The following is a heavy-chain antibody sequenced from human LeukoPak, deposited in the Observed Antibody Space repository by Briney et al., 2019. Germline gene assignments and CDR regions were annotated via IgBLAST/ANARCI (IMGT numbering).Heavy chain of an antibody. CDR1: GGTFSSYA. V-gene: IGHV1-69*13. D-gene: IGHD6-6*01. CDR2: IIPIFGTA. CDR3: GRSSIAALGNYYYGMDV. Sequence: ASVKVSCKASGGTFSSYALNWVRQAPGQGLEWMGGIIPIFGTANYAQKFQGRVTITADESTSTAYMELSSLRSEDTAVYYCGRSSIAALGNYYYGMDVWGQGTTVTVSS. J-gene: IGHJ6*02.